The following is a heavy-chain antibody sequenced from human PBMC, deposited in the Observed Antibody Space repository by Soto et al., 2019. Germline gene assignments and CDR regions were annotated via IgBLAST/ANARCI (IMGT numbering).Heavy chain of an antibody. V-gene: IGHV5-51*01. CDR1: GYIFTNHW. CDR2: IFPGDSDT. CDR3: ARRDTAKLPSDH. Sequence: GESLKISCKGSGYIFTNHWIGWVLQMPGKGLEWMGIIFPGDSDTRYSPSFEGQVIISADKSISTAYLQWSSLKASDTAIYYCARRDTAKLPSDHWGQGTLVTVSS. D-gene: IGHD5-18*01. J-gene: IGHJ4*02.